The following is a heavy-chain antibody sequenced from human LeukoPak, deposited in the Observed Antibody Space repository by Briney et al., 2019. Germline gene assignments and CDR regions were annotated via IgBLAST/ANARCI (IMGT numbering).Heavy chain of an antibody. D-gene: IGHD3-3*02. CDR3: ARPYLERSLKFYMDV. V-gene: IGHV3-30*04. J-gene: IGHJ6*03. Sequence: GGSLRLSCAASGFTFSNFAMHWVRQAPGKGLEWVALISYDGSSKYSEDSVKGRFTISRDDSKNTLYLQMNSLRAEDTAVYYCARPYLERSLKFYMDVWGKGTTVTVSS. CDR2: ISYDGSSK. CDR1: GFTFSNFA.